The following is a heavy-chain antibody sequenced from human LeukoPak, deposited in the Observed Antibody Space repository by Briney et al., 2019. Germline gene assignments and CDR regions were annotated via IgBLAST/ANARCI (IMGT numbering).Heavy chain of an antibody. CDR3: ARVYSSSSIDY. CDR1: GGSISSYY. CDR2: IYYSGST. V-gene: IGHV4-59*01. Sequence: TPSETLSLTCTVSGGSISSYYWSWIRQPPGKGLEWIGYIYYSGSTNYNPSLKSRVTISVDTSKNQFSLKLSSVTAADTAVYYCARVYSSSSIDYWGQGTLVTVSS. J-gene: IGHJ4*02. D-gene: IGHD6-6*01.